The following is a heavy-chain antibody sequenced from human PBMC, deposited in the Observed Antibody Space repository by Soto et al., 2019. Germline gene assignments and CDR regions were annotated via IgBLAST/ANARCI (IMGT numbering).Heavy chain of an antibody. V-gene: IGHV3-30-3*01. D-gene: IGHD6-6*01. Sequence: QVQLVESGGGVVQPGRSLRLSCAASGFTFSSYAMHWVRQAPGKGLEWVAVISYDGSNKYYADSVKGRFTISRDNSKDTLYLQMNSLRAEDTAVYYCAGDEQLALDSWGQGTLVTVSS. J-gene: IGHJ4*02. CDR3: AGDEQLALDS. CDR1: GFTFSSYA. CDR2: ISYDGSNK.